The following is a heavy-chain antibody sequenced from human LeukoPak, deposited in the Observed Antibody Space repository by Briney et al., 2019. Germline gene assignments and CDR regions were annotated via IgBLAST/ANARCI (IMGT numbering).Heavy chain of an antibody. D-gene: IGHD2/OR15-2a*01. Sequence: GGSLRLSCAASGFTFSTYAMTWVRQAPGKGLEWVSAIAGSGARTYSADSVKGRFTISRDNSKNKLYLQMNSLRVEDTAIYYCARDESGDGVLLYYFNYWGQGTLVAVPS. J-gene: IGHJ4*02. V-gene: IGHV3-23*01. CDR2: IAGSGART. CDR1: GFTFSTYA. CDR3: ARDESGDGVLLYYFNY.